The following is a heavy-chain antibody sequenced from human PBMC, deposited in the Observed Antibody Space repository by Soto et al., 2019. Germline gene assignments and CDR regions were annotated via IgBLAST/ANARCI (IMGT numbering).Heavy chain of an antibody. D-gene: IGHD5-12*01. CDR1: GYTLTSYA. V-gene: IGHV1-3*01. CDR3: ARNEVGLRVFDY. J-gene: IGHJ4*02. Sequence: GASVKVSCKASGYTLTSYAMHWVRQAPGQRLEWMGWINAGNGNTKYSQKLQGRVTITRDTSASTAYMELSSLRSEDTAVYYCARNEVGLRVFDYWGQGTLVTVSS. CDR2: INAGNGNT.